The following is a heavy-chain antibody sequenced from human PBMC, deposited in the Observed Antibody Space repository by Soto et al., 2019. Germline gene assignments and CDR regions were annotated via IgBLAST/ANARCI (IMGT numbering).Heavy chain of an antibody. CDR2: IYYSGST. Sequence: QVQLQESGPGLVKPSQTLSLTCTVSGGSISSGGYYWSWIRQHPGKGLEWIGYIYYSGSTYYNPSLKSRVTISVDTSKNQFSLKLSSVTAADTAEYYCARSLERGYSYTRPSFWGQGTLVTVSS. V-gene: IGHV4-31*03. D-gene: IGHD5-18*01. CDR1: GGSISSGGYY. J-gene: IGHJ4*02. CDR3: ARSLERGYSYTRPSF.